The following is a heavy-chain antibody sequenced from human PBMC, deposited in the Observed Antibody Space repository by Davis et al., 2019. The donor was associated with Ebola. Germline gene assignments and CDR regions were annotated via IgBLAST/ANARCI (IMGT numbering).Heavy chain of an antibody. CDR1: GFLFSSYA. Sequence: GESLKISCAASGFLFSSYAMSWVRQAPGRGLEWVSSISASGGATFYADSVKGRIVMSRDNSNDTLYLRMNNLRAEDTAIYYCAKDLTSYYGSGDFFDYWGQGILVTVSP. CDR3: AKDLTSYYGSGDFFDY. D-gene: IGHD3-10*01. CDR2: ISASGGAT. V-gene: IGHV3-23*01. J-gene: IGHJ4*02.